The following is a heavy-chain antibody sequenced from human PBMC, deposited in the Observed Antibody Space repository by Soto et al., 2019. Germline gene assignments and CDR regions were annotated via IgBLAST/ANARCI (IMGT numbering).Heavy chain of an antibody. CDR1: DGSFSGYD. J-gene: IGHJ6*02. V-gene: IGHV4-34*01. Sequence: XETLCLTCAVNDGSFSGYDWSWIRQPPGKGLEWIGEIKHRGSTNYNPSLKSRVTISVDTSKNQFSLKVCSVTAADTAVYYCARVTSYYDSSGYYSGPDLYYCYGMDVWGQGTTVSV. D-gene: IGHD3-22*01. CDR2: IKHRGST. CDR3: ARVTSYYDSSGYYSGPDLYYCYGMDV.